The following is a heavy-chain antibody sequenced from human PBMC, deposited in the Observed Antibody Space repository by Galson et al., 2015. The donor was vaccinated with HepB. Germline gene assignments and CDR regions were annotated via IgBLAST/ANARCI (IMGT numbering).Heavy chain of an antibody. CDR3: ARGHSSASDI. CDR2: IKQDGSEK. J-gene: IGHJ3*02. Sequence: SLRLSCAASGLTFSNYWMNWVRQAPGKGLEWVANIKQDGSEKYYVDSVKGRFTISRDNVKNSLYLQMNSLRAEDTAVYYCARGHSSASDIWGQGTMVAVSS. CDR1: GLTFSNYW. D-gene: IGHD3-3*02. V-gene: IGHV3-7*03.